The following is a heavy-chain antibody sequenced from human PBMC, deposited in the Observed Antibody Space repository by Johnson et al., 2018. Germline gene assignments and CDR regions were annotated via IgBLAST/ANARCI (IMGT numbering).Heavy chain of an antibody. V-gene: IGHV3-9*01. CDR1: GFKFDDYA. CDR3: AKDNFGSGGPIDY. D-gene: IGHD3-10*01. CDR2: ITWNSGRV. Sequence: VQLVQSGGGLVQPGRSLKLSCVASGFKFDDYAMYWVRQPPGKGLEWVSGITWNSGRVGYADSVEGRFTISRDNAKNSLYLQMKRLTIEETAFYYCAKDNFGSGGPIDYWGQGTVVTVSS. J-gene: IGHJ4*02.